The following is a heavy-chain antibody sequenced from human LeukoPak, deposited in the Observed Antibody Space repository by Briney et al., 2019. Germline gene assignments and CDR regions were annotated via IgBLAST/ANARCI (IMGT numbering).Heavy chain of an antibody. Sequence: SETLSLTCTVSGGSISSGSYYWSWIRQPAGKGLEWIGRIYTSGSTNYNPSLKSRVTISVDTSKNQFSLKLSSVTAADTAVYYCARGPRFRTTFGGVIDNDFDYWGQGTLVTVSS. J-gene: IGHJ4*02. CDR2: IYTSGST. D-gene: IGHD3-16*02. V-gene: IGHV4-61*02. CDR3: ARGPRFRTTFGGVIDNDFDY. CDR1: GGSISSGSYY.